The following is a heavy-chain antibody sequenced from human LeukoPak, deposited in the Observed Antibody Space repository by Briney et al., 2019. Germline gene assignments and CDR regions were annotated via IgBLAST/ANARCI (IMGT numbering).Heavy chain of an antibody. CDR3: ARGRGGKRGYFDY. Sequence: KPSETLSLTCAVYGGSFCGYYWSWIRQPPGKGREWIGEINHSGRTNYNPSHKSRVTISVDTSKNQFSLKLSSVTAADTAVYYCARGRGGKRGYFDYWGQGTLVTVSS. CDR2: INHSGRT. V-gene: IGHV4-34*01. CDR1: GGSFCGYY. J-gene: IGHJ4*02. D-gene: IGHD3-16*01.